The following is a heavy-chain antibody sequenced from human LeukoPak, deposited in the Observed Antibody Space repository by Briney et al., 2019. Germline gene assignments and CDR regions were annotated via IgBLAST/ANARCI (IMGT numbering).Heavy chain of an antibody. J-gene: IGHJ4*02. CDR3: ARADYHYLGVLMVYGGVYFDY. D-gene: IGHD2-8*01. Sequence: ASVKVSCKASGYTFTGYYMHWVRQAPGQGLEWMGWINPNSGGTNYAQKFRGRVTMTRDTSISTAYMELSRLRSDDTAVYYCARADYHYLGVLMVYGGVYFDYWGQGTLVTVSS. V-gene: IGHV1-2*02. CDR1: GYTFTGYY. CDR2: INPNSGGT.